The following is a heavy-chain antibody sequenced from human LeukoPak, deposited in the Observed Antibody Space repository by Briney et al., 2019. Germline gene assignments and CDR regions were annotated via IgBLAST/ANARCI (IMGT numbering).Heavy chain of an antibody. CDR3: ARTRSGGSCSY. D-gene: IGHD2-15*01. CDR2: ISGNNGVT. J-gene: IGHJ4*02. CDR1: GYSFTKYG. Sequence: ASVKVSCKASGYSFTKYGITWVRQAPGQGLEWMGWISGNNGVTKYAQKVQGRVTMTTDTSTSTAYMEVTSLTSDDTAVYYCARTRSGGSCSYWGQGTLVTVSA. V-gene: IGHV1-18*01.